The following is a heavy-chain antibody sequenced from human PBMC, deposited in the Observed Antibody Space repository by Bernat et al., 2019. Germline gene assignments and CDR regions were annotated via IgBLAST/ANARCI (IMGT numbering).Heavy chain of an antibody. CDR1: GFTFSSYA. V-gene: IGHV3-23*01. Sequence: EVQLLESGGGLVQPGGSLRLSCAASGFTFSSYAMSWVRQAPGKGLEWVSAISGSGGSTYYADSVKGRFTISRDNSKNTLYLQMNSLRAEDTAVYYCAKGQIAVAGTALFSPIDYWGQGTLVTVSS. CDR3: AKGQIAVAGTALFSPIDY. CDR2: ISGSGGST. D-gene: IGHD6-19*01. J-gene: IGHJ4*02.